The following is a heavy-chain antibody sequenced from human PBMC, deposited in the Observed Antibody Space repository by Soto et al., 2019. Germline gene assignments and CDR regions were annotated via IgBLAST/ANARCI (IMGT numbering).Heavy chain of an antibody. V-gene: IGHV3-23*01. Sequence: EVQLLESGGGLVQPGGSLRLSCAASGFTFSSYAMSWVRQAPGKGLEWVSAISGSGGSAYYADSVKGRFTISRDNSKNTLYLQMNSLRAEDTAVYYCAKDSPTRGYYGSGSSSDYWGQGTLVTVSS. CDR1: GFTFSSYA. J-gene: IGHJ4*02. CDR3: AKDSPTRGYYGSGSSSDY. D-gene: IGHD3-10*01. CDR2: ISGSGGSA.